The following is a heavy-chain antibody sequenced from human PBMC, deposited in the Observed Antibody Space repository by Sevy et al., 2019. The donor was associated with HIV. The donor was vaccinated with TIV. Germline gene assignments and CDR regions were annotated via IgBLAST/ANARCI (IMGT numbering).Heavy chain of an antibody. J-gene: IGHJ3*02. CDR3: TTDRGYTYGDDAFDI. D-gene: IGHD5-18*01. CDR2: IKSKTDGGTI. CDR1: GFTFSNAW. Sequence: AGSLRLSCAASGFTFSNAWMNWVRQAPGKGLEWVGRIKSKTDGGTIDYAAPVKDRFTISRDDSKNTLYLQMNSLKTEDTAVYYCTTDRGYTYGDDAFDIWGQGTKVTVSS. V-gene: IGHV3-15*07.